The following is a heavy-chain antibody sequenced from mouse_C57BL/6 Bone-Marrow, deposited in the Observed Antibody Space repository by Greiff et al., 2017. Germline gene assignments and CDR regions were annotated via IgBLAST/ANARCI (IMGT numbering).Heavy chain of an antibody. Sequence: EESGPGLVKPSQSLSLTCSVTGYSITSGYYWNWIRQFPGNKLEWMGYISYDGSNNYNPSLKNRISITRDTSKNQFFLKLNSVTTEDTATYYCARGNYVFDYWGQGTTLTVSS. J-gene: IGHJ2*01. CDR1: GYSITSGYY. V-gene: IGHV3-6*01. CDR3: ARGNYVFDY. D-gene: IGHD2-1*01. CDR2: ISYDGSN.